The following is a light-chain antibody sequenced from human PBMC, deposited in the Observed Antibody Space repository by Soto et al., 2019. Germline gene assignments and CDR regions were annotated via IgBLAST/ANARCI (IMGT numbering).Light chain of an antibody. V-gene: IGKV3-11*01. CDR3: QQRSNWPSWT. CDR2: DAS. J-gene: IGKJ1*01. Sequence: EIVLTQSPATLSLSPGERATLSCRASQGVSSYLAWYQQKPGQAPRLLIYDASNRATGIPARFSGSGSGTDFTLTISSLEPEDFAVYYCQQRSNWPSWTFGQGTKVDI. CDR1: QGVSSY.